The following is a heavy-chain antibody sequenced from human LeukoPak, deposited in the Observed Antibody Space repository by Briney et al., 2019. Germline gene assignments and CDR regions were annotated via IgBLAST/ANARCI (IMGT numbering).Heavy chain of an antibody. CDR1: DYSISSGYY. CDR3: ARNPYYYYYMDV. V-gene: IGHV4-38-2*02. Sequence: SETLSLTCTVSDYSISSGYYWGWIRQPPGKGLEWIGNIYYSGSTNYNPSLKSRVTISVDTSKNQFSLTLSSVTAADTAVYYCARNPYYYYYMDVWGKGTTVTISS. J-gene: IGHJ6*03. CDR2: IYYSGST.